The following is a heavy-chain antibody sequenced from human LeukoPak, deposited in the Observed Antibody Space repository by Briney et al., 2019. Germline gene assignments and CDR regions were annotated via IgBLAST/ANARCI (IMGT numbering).Heavy chain of an antibody. V-gene: IGHV4-59*01. D-gene: IGHD1-26*01. CDR2: IYYSGST. J-gene: IGHJ5*02. CDR3: ARLYREGGERFDP. Sequence: SETLSLTCTVSGASIISYYWTWIRQPPGKGLEWIGYIYYSGSTNYNPSLKSRVTISVDTSKSQFSLKLSSVTAADTAVYYCARLYREGGERFDPWGQGTLVTVSS. CDR1: GASIISYY.